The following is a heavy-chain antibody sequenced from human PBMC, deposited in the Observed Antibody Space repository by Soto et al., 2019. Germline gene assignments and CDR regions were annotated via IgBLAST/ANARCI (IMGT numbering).Heavy chain of an antibody. V-gene: IGHV1-18*01. CDR2: IIPYYGKT. J-gene: IGHJ6*02. CDR3: ARADGYSYGSRYYYGMDV. Sequence: ASVKVSCKASGYTFTSYGISWVRQAPGQGLEWMGGIIPYYGKTNYAQKFQGRVTMTADTSTSTAYMELSSLRSEDTAVYYCARADGYSYGSRYYYGMDVWGQGTTVTVSS. D-gene: IGHD5-18*01. CDR1: GYTFTSYG.